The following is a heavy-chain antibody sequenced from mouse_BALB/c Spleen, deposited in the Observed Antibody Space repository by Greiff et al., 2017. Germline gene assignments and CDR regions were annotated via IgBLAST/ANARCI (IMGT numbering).Heavy chain of an antibody. Sequence: QVQLQQPGAELVKPGASVKLSCKASGYTFTSYYMYWVKQRPGQGLEWIGGINPSNGGTNFNEKFKSKATLTVDKSSSTAYMQLSSLTSEDSAVYYCTREGRGAWFAYWGQGTLDTVSA. V-gene: IGHV1S81*02. CDR2: INPSNGGT. J-gene: IGHJ3*01. CDR3: TREGRGAWFAY. CDR1: GYTFTSYY.